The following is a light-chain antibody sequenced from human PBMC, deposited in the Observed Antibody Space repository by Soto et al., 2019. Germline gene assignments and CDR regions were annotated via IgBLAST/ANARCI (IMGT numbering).Light chain of an antibody. V-gene: IGKV4-1*01. CDR1: RSLLHNSNDKNY. J-gene: IGKJ4*01. CDR2: WAS. Sequence: DIVMTQSPDSLAVSLGERATINCKSSRSLLHNSNDKNYLAWYQQKPGQPPKLLFYWASTRQSGVPERFSGSGSERDFTLTVTGLRAEDVAVYYCQQYYGIPLTFGGGTQVEIK. CDR3: QQYYGIPLT.